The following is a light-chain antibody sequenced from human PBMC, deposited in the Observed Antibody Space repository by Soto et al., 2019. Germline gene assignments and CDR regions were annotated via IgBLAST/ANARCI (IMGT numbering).Light chain of an antibody. J-gene: IGKJ4*01. CDR1: QDISNY. CDR2: DSS. Sequence: DIQMNLSSSSLSASVGDRVTITCQASQDISNYLSWYQQRPGKAPKLLIYDSSNLETGFPSRFSRGGSGTHFTFTISSLQPEDIATYYCQQSDSLPLTFGGGTKVDI. CDR3: QQSDSLPLT. V-gene: IGKV1-33*01.